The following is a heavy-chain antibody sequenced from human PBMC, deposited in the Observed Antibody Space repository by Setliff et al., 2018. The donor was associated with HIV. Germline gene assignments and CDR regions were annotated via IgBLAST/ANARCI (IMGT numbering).Heavy chain of an antibody. D-gene: IGHD6-19*01. J-gene: IGHJ5*02. CDR2: IYYGGST. CDR1: GGSISSGNYY. CDR3: ARGRTQWPNYNYFDP. Sequence: SETLSLTCTVSGGSISSGNYYWGWIRRPPGKGLEWIGSIYYGGSTYYNPSLNSRVTISVDTSKNQFSLKLSSVTAADTAVYYCARGRTQWPNYNYFDPWGLGTLVTVS. V-gene: IGHV4-39*07.